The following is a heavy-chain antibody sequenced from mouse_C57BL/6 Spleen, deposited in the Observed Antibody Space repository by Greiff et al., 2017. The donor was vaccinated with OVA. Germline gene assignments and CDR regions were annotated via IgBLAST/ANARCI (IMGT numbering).Heavy chain of an antibody. Sequence: VQLQQSGAELVRPGASVTLSCKASGYTFTDYEMHWVKQTPVHGLEWIGAIDPETGGTAYNQKFKGKAILTADKSSSTAYMELRSLTSEDSAVYDCTRDYYGSPYYFDYWGQGTTLTVSS. J-gene: IGHJ2*01. CDR1: GYTFTDYE. D-gene: IGHD1-1*01. CDR2: IDPETGGT. V-gene: IGHV1-15*01. CDR3: TRDYYGSPYYFDY.